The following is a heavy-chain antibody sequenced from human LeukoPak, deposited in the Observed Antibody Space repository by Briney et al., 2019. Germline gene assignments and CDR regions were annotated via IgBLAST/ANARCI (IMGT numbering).Heavy chain of an antibody. CDR3: AKDRGEIVVVPAAMWDYYYYYMDV. CDR2: ISGSGGST. V-gene: IGHV3-23*01. D-gene: IGHD2-2*01. J-gene: IGHJ6*03. CDR1: GFTFSSYA. Sequence: GGSLRLSCAASGFTFSSYAMSWVRQAPGKGLEWVSAISGSGGSTYYADSVKGRFTISRDNSKNTLYLQMNSLRAEDTAVYYCAKDRGEIVVVPAAMWDYYYYYMDVWGKGTTVTVSS.